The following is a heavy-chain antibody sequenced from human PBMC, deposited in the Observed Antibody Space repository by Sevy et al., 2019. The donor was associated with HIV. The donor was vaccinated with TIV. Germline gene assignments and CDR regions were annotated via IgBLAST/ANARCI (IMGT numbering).Heavy chain of an antibody. D-gene: IGHD2-15*01. CDR3: TTAAYIVVVVAATGYDAFDI. Sequence: GGSLRLSCAASGFTFSNAWMSWVRQAPGKGLEWVGRIKSKTDGGTTDYAAPVKGRFTNSSDDSKNTLYLPMNSLKTEDTAVYYCTTAAYIVVVVAATGYDAFDIWGQGTMVTVSS. CDR1: GFTFSNAW. V-gene: IGHV3-15*01. CDR2: IKSKTDGGTT. J-gene: IGHJ3*02.